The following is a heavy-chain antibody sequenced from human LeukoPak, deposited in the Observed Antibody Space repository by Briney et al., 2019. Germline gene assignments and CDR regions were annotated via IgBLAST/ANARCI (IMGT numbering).Heavy chain of an antibody. V-gene: IGHV3-30*02. CDR2: IRNDGSNK. CDR3: TTSDINYRPFDN. J-gene: IGHJ4*02. D-gene: IGHD4-11*01. CDR1: GFTFSSYA. Sequence: PGGSLRLSCAASGFTFSSYAMHWVRQAPGKGLEWVTFIRNDGSNKYYADSVKGRFTISRDNAKNSLFLQVSSLRAEDTAVYYCTTSDINYRPFDNWGQGTLVTVSS.